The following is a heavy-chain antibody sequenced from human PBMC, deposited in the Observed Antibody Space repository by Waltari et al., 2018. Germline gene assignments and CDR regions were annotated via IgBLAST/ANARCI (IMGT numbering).Heavy chain of an antibody. CDR1: GGPFGGYG. D-gene: IGHD7-27*01. CDR3: ATHKLGISQHYYHMGA. CDR2: IIPIFGIP. Sequence: VQLVQSGAEVRTPGSSVKVSCKASGGPFGGYGISWVRLTPGQRLEWLGVIIPIFGIPDYSQKFQDRLTITADASTSKAYMELSSLTSEDTAIYFCATHKLGISQHYYHMGAWGKGTTVTISS. V-gene: IGHV1-69*12. J-gene: IGHJ6*03.